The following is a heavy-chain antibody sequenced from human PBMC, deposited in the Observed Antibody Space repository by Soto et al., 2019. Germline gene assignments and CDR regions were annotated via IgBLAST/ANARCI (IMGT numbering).Heavy chain of an antibody. CDR1: GFTFRNSG. V-gene: IGHV3-30*02. Sequence: GGSLRLSCAASGFTFRNSGMEWIRQAPGKGLEWVARIWYDGSSQYYADSVKGRFTISRDNSKNTLYMEMNSVRVEDTAVYYCARDMDSNYDGMDVWGQGTTVTVSS. CDR2: IWYDGSSQ. J-gene: IGHJ6*02. CDR3: ARDMDSNYDGMDV. D-gene: IGHD4-4*01.